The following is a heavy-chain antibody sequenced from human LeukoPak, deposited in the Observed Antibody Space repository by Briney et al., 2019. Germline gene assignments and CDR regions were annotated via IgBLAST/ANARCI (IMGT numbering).Heavy chain of an antibody. D-gene: IGHD3-10*01. CDR3: ARETVTMVRGVTYGMDV. Sequence: SETLSLPCTVSGGSISSYYWSWIRQPPGKGLEWIGEINHSGSTNYNPSLKSRVTISVDTSKNQFSLKLSSVTAADTAVYYCARETVTMVRGVTYGMDVWGQGTTVTVSS. V-gene: IGHV4-34*01. CDR1: GGSISSYY. CDR2: INHSGST. J-gene: IGHJ6*02.